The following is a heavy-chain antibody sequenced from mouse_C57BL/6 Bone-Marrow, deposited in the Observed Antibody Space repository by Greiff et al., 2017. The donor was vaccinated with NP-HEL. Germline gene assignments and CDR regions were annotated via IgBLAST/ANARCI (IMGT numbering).Heavy chain of an antibody. CDR1: GYTFTSYW. Sequence: QVQLQQPGAELVMPGASVKLSCKASGYTFTSYWMHWVKQRPGQGLEWIGEIDPSDSYTNYNQKFKGKSTLTVDKSSSTAYMQLSSLTSEDSAVYYCAGGYGSSYWYFDFWGPGTTLTVSS. D-gene: IGHD1-1*01. CDR2: IDPSDSYT. J-gene: IGHJ1*01. V-gene: IGHV1-69*01. CDR3: AGGYGSSYWYFDF.